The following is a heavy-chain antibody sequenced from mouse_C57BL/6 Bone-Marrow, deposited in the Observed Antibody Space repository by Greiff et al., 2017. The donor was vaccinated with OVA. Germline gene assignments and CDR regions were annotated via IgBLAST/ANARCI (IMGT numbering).Heavy chain of an antibody. J-gene: IGHJ2*01. CDR3: ARGITTVVATDFDY. Sequence: ESGPGLVKPSQSLSLTCSVTGYSITSGYYWNWIRQFPGNKLEWMGYISYDGSNNYNPSLKNRISITRDTSKNQFFLKLNSVTTEDTATYYCARGITTVVATDFDYWGQGTTLTVSS. CDR1: GYSITSGYY. V-gene: IGHV3-6*01. CDR2: ISYDGSN. D-gene: IGHD1-1*01.